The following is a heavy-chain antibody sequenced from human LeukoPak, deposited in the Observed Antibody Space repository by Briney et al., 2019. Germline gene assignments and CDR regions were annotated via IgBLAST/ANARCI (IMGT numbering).Heavy chain of an antibody. Sequence: GGSLTLSCPASGFTFSGCRINWVRQAPGKGLEWVSSISSSSTYIYYADSLKGRFTIFRDNAKNSLYLQMNSLRAEDTAVYYCARDSVRGGRYGMDVWGQGTTVTVSS. J-gene: IGHJ6*02. CDR1: GFTFSGCR. D-gene: IGHD3-10*01. CDR3: ARDSVRGGRYGMDV. V-gene: IGHV3-21*01. CDR2: ISSSSTYI.